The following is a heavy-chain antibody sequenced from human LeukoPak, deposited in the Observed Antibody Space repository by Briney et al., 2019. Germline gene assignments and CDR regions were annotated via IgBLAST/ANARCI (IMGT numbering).Heavy chain of an antibody. D-gene: IGHD6-25*01. CDR3: ARHPSGLRYFDY. J-gene: IGHJ4*02. CDR2: INYSGTT. V-gene: IGHV4-59*08. Sequence: SETLSLTCTVSGGSSTSYYWSWIRQPPGKGLEWIGYINYSGTTNCKPSLKSRVTISLDTSKNQFFLKLTSVTAADTAVYYCARHPSGLRYFDYWGQGTLVTVSS. CDR1: GGSSTSYY.